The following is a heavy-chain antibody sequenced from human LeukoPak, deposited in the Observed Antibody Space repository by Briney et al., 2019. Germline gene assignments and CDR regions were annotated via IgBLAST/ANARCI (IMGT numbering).Heavy chain of an antibody. CDR3: ARDNQLTGYYYYMGV. V-gene: IGHV4-59*01. Sequence: SETLSLTCTVSGGSISSYYWNWIRQSPGKGLEWIGYIFYSGYTDYNPSLKSRVTISVDTSKNQFSLKLTSVTAADTAVYYCARDNQLTGYYYYMGVWGKGTTVTVSS. CDR2: IFYSGYT. J-gene: IGHJ6*03. CDR1: GGSISSYY. D-gene: IGHD2-2*01.